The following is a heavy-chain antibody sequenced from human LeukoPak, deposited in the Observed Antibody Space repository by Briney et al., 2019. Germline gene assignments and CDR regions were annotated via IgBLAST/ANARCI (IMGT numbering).Heavy chain of an antibody. Sequence: GGSLRLSCAASGFTFSSYWMHWVGQAPGKGLVWVSRINSDGSSTSYADSVKGRFTISRDNAKNTLYLQMNSLRAEDTAVYYCASDYGEEGGDAFDIWGQGTMVTVSS. CDR1: GFTFSSYW. J-gene: IGHJ3*02. CDR3: ASDYGEEGGDAFDI. D-gene: IGHD4-17*01. V-gene: IGHV3-74*01. CDR2: INSDGSST.